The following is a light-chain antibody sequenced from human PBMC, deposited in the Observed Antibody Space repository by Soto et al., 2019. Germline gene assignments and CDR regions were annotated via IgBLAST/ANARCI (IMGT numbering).Light chain of an antibody. CDR1: SSNIGDNY. CDR3: GTWDNSLSAVWV. J-gene: IGLJ3*02. CDR2: DNN. V-gene: IGLV1-51*01. Sequence: QSVLTQPPSVSAAPGQKVAISCFGSSSNIGDNYVSWYQQLPGTAPKLLIYDNNKRPSGIPDRFSGSKSGTSATLGITGLQTGDEADYYCGTWDNSLSAVWVFGGGTKLTVL.